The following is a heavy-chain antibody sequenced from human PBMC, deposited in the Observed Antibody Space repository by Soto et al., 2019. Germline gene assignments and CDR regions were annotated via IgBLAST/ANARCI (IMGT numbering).Heavy chain of an antibody. CDR1: GFTFRSYS. J-gene: IGHJ4*02. CDR2: ISSSSSTI. Sequence: GGSLILSCAASGFTFRSYSMNWVRQAPGKGLEWVSYISSSSSTIYYADSVKGRFTISRDNAKNSLYLQMNSLRAEDTAVYYCAREIYDDYDSSGFDHWGQGTLVTVSS. D-gene: IGHD3-22*01. CDR3: AREIYDDYDSSGFDH. V-gene: IGHV3-48*01.